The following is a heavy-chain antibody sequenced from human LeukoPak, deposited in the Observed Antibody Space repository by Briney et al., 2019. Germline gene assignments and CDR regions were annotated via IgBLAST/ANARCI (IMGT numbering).Heavy chain of an antibody. V-gene: IGHV3-30*18. J-gene: IGHJ6*02. Sequence: GGSLRLSCAASGFTFSSYGMHWVRQAPGKGLEWVAVISYDGSNKYYADSVKGRFTISRDNSKNTLYLQMNSLRAEDTAVYYCAKLAAAPRIYYYYYGMDVWGQGTTVTVSS. CDR3: AKLAAAPRIYYYYYGMDV. D-gene: IGHD6-13*01. CDR2: ISYDGSNK. CDR1: GFTFSSYG.